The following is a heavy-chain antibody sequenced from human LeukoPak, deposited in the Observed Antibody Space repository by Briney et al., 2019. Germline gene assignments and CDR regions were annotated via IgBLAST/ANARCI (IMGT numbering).Heavy chain of an antibody. D-gene: IGHD3-22*01. CDR3: ARHPHYYDSSGYGY. CDR2: IYSGGST. J-gene: IGHJ4*02. CDR1: GFTFSSCG. V-gene: IGHV3-53*01. Sequence: SGGSLRPSCAASGFTFSSCGMSWVRQAPGKGLEWVSVIYSGGSTYYADPVKGRFTISRDNSKNTLYLQMNSLRAEDTAVYYCARHPHYYDSSGYGYWGQGTLVTVSS.